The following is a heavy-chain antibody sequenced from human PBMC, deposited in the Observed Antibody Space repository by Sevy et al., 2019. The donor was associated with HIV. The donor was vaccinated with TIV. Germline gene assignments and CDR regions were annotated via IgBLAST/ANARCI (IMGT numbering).Heavy chain of an antibody. Sequence: GGSLRLSCAASGFSVSSHAMHWVRQAPGKGLEWVALISYDGSSKYYSDSVKGRLTISRDNSKNTLYLQMNSLGPEDTALYYCSRDASYIVGWYPSDYWGQGTLVTVSS. CDR2: ISYDGSSK. CDR1: GFSVSSHA. J-gene: IGHJ4*02. CDR3: SRDASYIVGWYPSDY. D-gene: IGHD2-15*01. V-gene: IGHV3-30-3*01.